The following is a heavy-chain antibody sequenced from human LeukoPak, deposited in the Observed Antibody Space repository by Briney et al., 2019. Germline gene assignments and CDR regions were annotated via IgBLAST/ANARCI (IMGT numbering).Heavy chain of an antibody. Sequence: SETLSLTCTVSGGSISSSSYYWGWIRQPPGKGLKWIGSIYYSGSTYYNPSLKSRVTISVDTSKNQFSLKLSSVTAADTAVYYCATQGASSSWPPHFDYWGQGTLVTVSS. CDR1: GGSISSSSYY. CDR3: ATQGASSSWPPHFDY. V-gene: IGHV4-39*07. D-gene: IGHD6-13*01. CDR2: IYYSGST. J-gene: IGHJ4*02.